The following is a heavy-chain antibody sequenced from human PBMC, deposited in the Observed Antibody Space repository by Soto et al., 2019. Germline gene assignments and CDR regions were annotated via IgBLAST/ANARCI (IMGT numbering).Heavy chain of an antibody. Sequence: PGGSLRLSCAASGVTFSTYWMDWVRQAPGKGLVWVSRINSDGSRTNYADSVKGRFTTFRDNAKNTVYLQLNRLTAEDTAVYYCATVETGSYDWLDPWGQGTLVTVS. CDR1: GVTFSTYW. CDR2: INSDGSRT. V-gene: IGHV3-74*01. J-gene: IGHJ5*02. D-gene: IGHD1-26*01. CDR3: ATVETGSYDWLDP.